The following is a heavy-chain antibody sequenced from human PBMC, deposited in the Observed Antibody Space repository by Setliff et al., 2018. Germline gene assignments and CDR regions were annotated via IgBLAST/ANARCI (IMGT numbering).Heavy chain of an antibody. D-gene: IGHD3-10*01. CDR3: ARSLSSGSYWNSRPFYSDY. CDR2: IHTSGST. Sequence: PSETLSLTCTVSGGSFSGYYWSWIRQPPGKGLEWIGYIHTSGSTNYNPSLKSRVTISRDTSKNQLSLELTSVTAADTAVYYCARSLSSGSYWNSRPFYSDYWGQGTLVTAPQ. J-gene: IGHJ4*02. CDR1: GGSFSGYY. V-gene: IGHV4-4*08.